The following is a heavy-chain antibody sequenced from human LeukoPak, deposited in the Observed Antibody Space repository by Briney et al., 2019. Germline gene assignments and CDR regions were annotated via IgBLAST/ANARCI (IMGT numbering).Heavy chain of an antibody. D-gene: IGHD3-22*01. CDR2: ISAYNGNT. Sequence: ASVKVSCKASGYTFTSYGISWLRQAPGQGLEWMGWISAYNGNTNYAQKLQGRVTITTDTSTSTAYMELRSLRSDDTAVYYCARDNYYDSSGYLDYWGQGTLVTVSS. CDR1: GYTFTSYG. CDR3: ARDNYYDSSGYLDY. V-gene: IGHV1-18*01. J-gene: IGHJ4*02.